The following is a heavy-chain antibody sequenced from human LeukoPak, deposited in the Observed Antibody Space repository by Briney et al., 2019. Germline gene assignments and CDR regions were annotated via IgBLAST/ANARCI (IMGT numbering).Heavy chain of an antibody. CDR1: GFTFDDYA. V-gene: IGHV3-9*01. Sequence: PGGSLRLSCAASGFTFDDYAMHWVRQAPGKGLEWVSGISWNSGSIGYADSVKGQLTISRDNAKNSLYLQMNSLRAEDTAVYYCARRAGSYSHSYDYWGQGTLVTVSS. CDR2: ISWNSGSI. D-gene: IGHD2-15*01. J-gene: IGHJ4*02. CDR3: ARRAGSYSHSYDY.